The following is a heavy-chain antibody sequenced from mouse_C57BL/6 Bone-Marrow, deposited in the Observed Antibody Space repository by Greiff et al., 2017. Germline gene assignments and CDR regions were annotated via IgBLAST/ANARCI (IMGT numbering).Heavy chain of an antibody. CDR3: APIYSNLFYWYFDV. CDR2: IHPNSGST. V-gene: IGHV1-64*01. Sequence: QVQLQQPGAELVKPGASVKLSCKASGYTFTSYWMHWVKQRPGQGLEWIGMIHPNSGSTNYNEKFKSNATLTVDKSSSTAYMQLSSLTSEDSAVYYCAPIYSNLFYWYFDVWGTGTTVTVSS. J-gene: IGHJ1*03. D-gene: IGHD2-5*01. CDR1: GYTFTSYW.